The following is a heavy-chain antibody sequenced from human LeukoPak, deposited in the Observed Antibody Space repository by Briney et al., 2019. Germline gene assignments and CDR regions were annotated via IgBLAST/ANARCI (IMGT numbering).Heavy chain of an antibody. CDR2: IRPKAYGGTT. D-gene: IGHD5-12*01. CDR3: SSVYSGYDWADY. J-gene: IGHJ4*02. Sequence: GGSLRLSCTASRFTFGDYAMSWVRQAPGKGLEWVGFIRPKAYGGTTEYVASVKGRFTISRDDYKSIAYLQMNSLKTEDTAVYYCSSVYSGYDWADYWGQGTLVTVSS. V-gene: IGHV3-49*04. CDR1: RFTFGDYA.